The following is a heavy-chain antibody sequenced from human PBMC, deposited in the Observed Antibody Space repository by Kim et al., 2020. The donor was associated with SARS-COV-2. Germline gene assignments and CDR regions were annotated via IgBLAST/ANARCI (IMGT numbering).Heavy chain of an antibody. CDR2: ISYDGSNK. D-gene: IGHD3-22*01. J-gene: IGHJ2*01. Sequence: GGSLRLSCAASGFTFSSYAMHWVRQAPGKGLEWVAVISYDGSNKYYADSVKGRFTISRDNSKNTLYLQMNSLRAEDTAVYYCARDRSDSSGYPYWYFDLWGRGTLVTVSS. CDR1: GFTFSSYA. V-gene: IGHV3-30*04. CDR3: ARDRSDSSGYPYWYFDL.